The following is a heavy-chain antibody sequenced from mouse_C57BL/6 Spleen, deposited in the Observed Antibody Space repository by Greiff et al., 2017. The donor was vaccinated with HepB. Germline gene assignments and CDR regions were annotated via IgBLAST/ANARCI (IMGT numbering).Heavy chain of an antibody. CDR1: GYTFTSYT. D-gene: IGHD2-1*01. CDR3: AREVYGNCFDY. J-gene: IGHJ2*01. V-gene: IGHV1-4*01. CDR2: INPSSGYT. Sequence: QVQLQQSGAELARPGASVKMSCKASGYTFTSYTMHWVKQRPGQGLEWIGYINPSSGYTKYNQKFKDKATLTADKSSSTAYMQLSSLTSEDSAVYYCAREVYGNCFDYWGQGTTLTVSS.